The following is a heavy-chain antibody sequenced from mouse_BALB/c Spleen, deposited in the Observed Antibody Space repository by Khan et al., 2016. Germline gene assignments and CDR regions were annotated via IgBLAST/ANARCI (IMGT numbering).Heavy chain of an antibody. CDR2: IIPYNGDT. D-gene: IGHD1-1*01. J-gene: IGHJ4*01. V-gene: IGHV1-37*01. CDR1: GYSFTGYF. CDR3: GTPHYYASSYGAMDY. Sequence: VQLQQSGPELVKPGASVKISCKASGYSFTGYFMNWVKQSHGKSLEWIGRIIPYNGDTFSNQKFRGKATLTVDTSSSTAHMELLSLTSEDSAVYYCGTPHYYASSYGAMDYWGQGTSVTVSS.